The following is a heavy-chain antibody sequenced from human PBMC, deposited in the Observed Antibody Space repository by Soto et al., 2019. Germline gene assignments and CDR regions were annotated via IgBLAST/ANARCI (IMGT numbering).Heavy chain of an antibody. CDR1: GGTFSSYA. J-gene: IGHJ6*02. CDR2: ILPIFGTA. D-gene: IGHD2-15*01. Sequence: QVQLVQSGAEVKKPGSSVKVSCKASGGTFSSYAISWVRQDPGQGLEWMGGILPIFGTANYAQKFQGRVTITADNSTCTAYMELSSLRSEDTAVYYCASWDGGNVQDYYYYGMDVWGQGTTVTVSS. V-gene: IGHV1-69*06. CDR3: ASWDGGNVQDYYYYGMDV.